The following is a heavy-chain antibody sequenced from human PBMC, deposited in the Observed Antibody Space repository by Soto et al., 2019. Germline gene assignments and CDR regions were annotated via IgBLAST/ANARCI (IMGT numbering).Heavy chain of an antibody. CDR1: GFTFSSYA. D-gene: IGHD3-3*01. CDR2: ISGSGGST. Sequence: GGSLRLSCAASGFTFSSYAMSWVRQAPGKGLEWVSAISGSGGSTYYADSVEGRFTISRDNSKNTLYLQMNSLRAEDTAVYYCASSPAFWSGYYYYYGMDVWGQGTTVTVSS. J-gene: IGHJ6*02. CDR3: ASSPAFWSGYYYYYGMDV. V-gene: IGHV3-23*01.